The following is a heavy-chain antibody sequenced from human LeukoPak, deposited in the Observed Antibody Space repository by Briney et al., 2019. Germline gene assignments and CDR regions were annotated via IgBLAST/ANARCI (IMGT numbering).Heavy chain of an antibody. J-gene: IGHJ3*02. V-gene: IGHV3-23*01. CDR2: ISGSGGST. CDR3: AKGGYYDSSGYSPLPFDI. Sequence: GGSLRLSCAASGFTFSDYYMSWVRQAPGKGLEWVSAISGSGGSTYYADSVKGRFTISRDNSKNTLYLQMNSLRAEDTAVYYCAKGGYYDSSGYSPLPFDIWGQGTMVTVSS. CDR1: GFTFSDYY. D-gene: IGHD3-22*01.